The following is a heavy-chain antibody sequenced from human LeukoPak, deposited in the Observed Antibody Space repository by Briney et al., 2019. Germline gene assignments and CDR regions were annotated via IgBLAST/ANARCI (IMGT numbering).Heavy chain of an antibody. V-gene: IGHV4-38-2*01. D-gene: IGHD1-26*01. CDR2: IYHSGST. J-gene: IGHJ6*03. CDR1: GGSFSGYY. CDR3: ARSQWELLFDYMDV. Sequence: PSETLSLTCAVYGGSFSGYYWGWIRQPPGKGLEWIGSIYHSGSTYYNPSLKSRVTISVDTSKNQFSLKLSSVTAADTAVYYCARSQWELLFDYMDVWGKGTTVTVSS.